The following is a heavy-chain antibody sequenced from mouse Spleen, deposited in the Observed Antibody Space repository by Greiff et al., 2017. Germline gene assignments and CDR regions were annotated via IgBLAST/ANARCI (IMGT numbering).Heavy chain of an antibody. CDR1: GFTFSSYA. CDR2: ISSGGSYT. V-gene: IGHV5-9-3*01. J-gene: IGHJ2*01. CDR3: ARDTYYFDY. Sequence: EVQLVESGGGLVKPGGSLKLSCAASGFTFSSYAMSWVRQTPEKRLEWVATISSGGSYTYYPDSVKGRFTISRDNAKNTLYLQMSSLRSEVTAMYYCARDTYYFDYWGQGTTLTVSS. D-gene: IGHD2-10*02.